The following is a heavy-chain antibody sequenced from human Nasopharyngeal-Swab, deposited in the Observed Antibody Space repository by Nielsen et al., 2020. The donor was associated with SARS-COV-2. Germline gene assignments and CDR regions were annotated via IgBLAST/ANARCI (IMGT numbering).Heavy chain of an antibody. D-gene: IGHD5-24*01. CDR3: ARVRTRWNDAFDI. CDR1: GYTFTSYD. J-gene: IGHJ3*02. V-gene: IGHV1-8*03. Sequence: ASVKVSCKASGYTFTSYDMNWVRQATGQGLEWMGWMNPNSGNTGYAQKFQGRVTITRNTSISTAYMELSSLRSEDTAVYYCARVRTRWNDAFDIWGQGTMVTVSS. CDR2: MNPNSGNT.